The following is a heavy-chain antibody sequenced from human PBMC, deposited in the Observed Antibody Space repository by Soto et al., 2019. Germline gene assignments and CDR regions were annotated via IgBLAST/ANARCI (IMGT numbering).Heavy chain of an antibody. CDR1: GFTFSSYA. D-gene: IGHD3-22*01. J-gene: IGHJ6*02. Sequence: GGSLRLSCAASGFTFSSYAMHWVRQAPGKGLEWVAVISYDGSNKYYADSVKGRFTISRDNSKNTLYLQMNSLRAEDTAVYYCARDTWYYDSSGYKNGMDVWGQGTTVTVSS. CDR3: ARDTWYYDSSGYKNGMDV. V-gene: IGHV3-30-3*01. CDR2: ISYDGSNK.